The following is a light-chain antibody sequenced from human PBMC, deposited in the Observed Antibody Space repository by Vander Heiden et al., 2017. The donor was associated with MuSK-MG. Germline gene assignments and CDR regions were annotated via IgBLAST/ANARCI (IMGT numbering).Light chain of an antibody. J-gene: IGKJ2*01. CDR1: QDISTS. V-gene: IGKV1-33*01. Sequence: DIRMTQSPSSLSASVGDRVTITCQASQDISTSLNWYQQKPRKAPKLLIYDASHLETGVPSRFSGSGSGTDFTFTISSLQPEDIATYYCQQDDNLPYTFGQGTKLEIK. CDR3: QQDDNLPYT. CDR2: DAS.